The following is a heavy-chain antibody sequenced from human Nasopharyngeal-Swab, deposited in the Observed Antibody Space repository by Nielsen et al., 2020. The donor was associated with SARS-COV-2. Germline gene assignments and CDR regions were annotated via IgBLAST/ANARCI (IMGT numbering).Heavy chain of an antibody. CDR2: IYYNGST. V-gene: IGHV4-59*13. D-gene: IGHD1-26*01. CDR3: ARVWGATCLN. J-gene: IGHJ4*02. Sequence: PGKGLEWIGYIYYNGSTNYNPSLKSRVTISVDTSKNQFSLKLSSVTAADTAVYYCARVWGATCLNWGQGTLVTVSS.